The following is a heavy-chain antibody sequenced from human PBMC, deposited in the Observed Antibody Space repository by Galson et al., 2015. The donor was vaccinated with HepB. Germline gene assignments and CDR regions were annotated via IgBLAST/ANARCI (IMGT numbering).Heavy chain of an antibody. D-gene: IGHD2-21*01. Sequence: TLSLTCAVYGESFSGYYWTWIRQSPGKGLEWIGEINQSGSVSYKPSLKSRVTLSMDTSKNQFSLKLTSVTAADTAVFYCARGPMWQGKSYHAMDVWGQGTTVTVSS. CDR3: ARGPMWQGKSYHAMDV. V-gene: IGHV4-34*01. CDR1: GESFSGYY. CDR2: INQSGSV. J-gene: IGHJ6*02.